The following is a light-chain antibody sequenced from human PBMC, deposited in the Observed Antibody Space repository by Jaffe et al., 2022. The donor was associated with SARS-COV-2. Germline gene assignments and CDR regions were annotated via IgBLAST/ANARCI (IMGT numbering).Light chain of an antibody. CDR3: QQYNDWPIT. J-gene: IGKJ5*01. CDR1: QSVSNN. V-gene: IGKV3D-15*01. CDR2: GAS. Sequence: EIVMTQSPATLSVSPGERATLSCRASQSVSNNLAWYQQKPGQAPRLLIYGASTRATGIPARFSGSGSGTEFTLTISSLQSEDFVVYCCQQYNDWPITFGQGTRLEIK.